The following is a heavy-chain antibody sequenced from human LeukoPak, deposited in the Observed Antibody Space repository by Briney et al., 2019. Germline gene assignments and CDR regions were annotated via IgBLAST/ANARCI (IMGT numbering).Heavy chain of an antibody. CDR2: INYSGNT. Sequence: PSETLSLTCTVSGVSISSYYWSWIRQPPGKELEWIGSINYSGNTYYNPSVKSRVTISVDTSKNQFSLKVTSVTAADTALYYCGRSAGFVHFDHWGQGTLVTVSS. CDR3: GRSAGFVHFDH. J-gene: IGHJ4*02. V-gene: IGHV4-59*12. D-gene: IGHD3-16*01. CDR1: GVSISSYY.